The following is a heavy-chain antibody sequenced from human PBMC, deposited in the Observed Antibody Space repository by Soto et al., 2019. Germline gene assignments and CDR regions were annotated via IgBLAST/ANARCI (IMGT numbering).Heavy chain of an antibody. CDR1: GFTFGDYA. CDR3: TRGLYNWNYFLRYFDY. Sequence: GGSLRLSCTASGFTFGDYAMSWFRQAPGKGLEWVGFIRSKAYGGTTEYAASVKGRFTISRDDSKSIAYLQMNSLKTEDTAVYYCTRGLYNWNYFLRYFDYWGQGTLVTVSS. V-gene: IGHV3-49*03. J-gene: IGHJ4*02. D-gene: IGHD1-7*01. CDR2: IRSKAYGGTT.